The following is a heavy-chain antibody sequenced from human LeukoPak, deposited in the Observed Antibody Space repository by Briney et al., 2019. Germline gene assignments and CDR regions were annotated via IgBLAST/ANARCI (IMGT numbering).Heavy chain of an antibody. CDR2: INHSGST. CDR1: GGSFSGYY. J-gene: IGHJ6*03. D-gene: IGHD1-1*01. CDR3: ARHWTNYYYYYMDV. Sequence: MTSETLSLTCAVYGGSFSGYYWSWIRQPPGKGREWIGEINHSGSTNYNPSLKSRVTISVDTSKNQFSLKLSSVTAADTAVYYCARHWTNYYYYYMDVWGKGTTVTISS. V-gene: IGHV4-34*01.